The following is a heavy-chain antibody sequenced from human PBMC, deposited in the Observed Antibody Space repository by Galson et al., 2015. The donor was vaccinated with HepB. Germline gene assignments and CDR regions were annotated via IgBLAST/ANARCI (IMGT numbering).Heavy chain of an antibody. CDR2: FDPEDGEI. Sequence: SVKVSCKVSGDTLTQLSIYWVRQAPGKGLHWMARFDPEDGEIYAQKFQGRVTMTEDTPTDTAYMALSSLRSEDTAVYYCATVAHSTIFGVVIDPVPSPDYGMDVWGQGTTVTVS. D-gene: IGHD3-3*01. J-gene: IGHJ6*02. CDR3: ATVAHSTIFGVVIDPVPSPDYGMDV. CDR1: GDTLTQLS. V-gene: IGHV1-24*01.